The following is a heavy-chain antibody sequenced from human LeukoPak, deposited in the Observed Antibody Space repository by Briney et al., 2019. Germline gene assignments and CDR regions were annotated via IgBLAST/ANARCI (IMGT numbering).Heavy chain of an antibody. Sequence: ASVKVSCKASGYTFTSYAMHWVRQAPGQRLEWMGWINAGNGNTKYSQKFQGRVTITADKSTSTAYMELSSLRSEDTAVYYCARDSGYCSGGSCYSGWFDPWGQGTLVTVSS. CDR2: INAGNGNT. J-gene: IGHJ5*02. V-gene: IGHV1-3*01. D-gene: IGHD2-15*01. CDR3: ARDSGYCSGGSCYSGWFDP. CDR1: GYTFTSYA.